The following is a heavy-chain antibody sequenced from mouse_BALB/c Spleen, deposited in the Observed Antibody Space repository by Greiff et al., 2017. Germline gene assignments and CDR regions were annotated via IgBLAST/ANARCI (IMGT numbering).Heavy chain of an antibody. D-gene: IGHD2-14*01. V-gene: IGHV5-17*02. CDR2: ISSGSSTI. Sequence: EVKLMESGGGLVQPGGSRKLSCAASGFTFSSFGMHWVRQAPEKGLEWVAYISSGSSTIYYADTVKGRFTISRDNPKNTLFLQMTSLRSEDTAMYYCARSEVRYAMDYWGQGTSVTVSS. J-gene: IGHJ4*01. CDR1: GFTFSSFG. CDR3: ARSEVRYAMDY.